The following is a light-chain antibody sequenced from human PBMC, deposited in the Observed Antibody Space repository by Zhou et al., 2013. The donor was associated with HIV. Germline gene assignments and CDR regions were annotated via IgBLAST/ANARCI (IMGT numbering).Light chain of an antibody. CDR1: SGDIGHYDS. CDR3: QSYDSSLSGWKV. Sequence: QSALTQPASVSGSPGQSITISCTGTSGDIGHYDSVSWYQQHPGKTPKLVVFDVSNRPSGVPGRFSASRSGTSASLAITGLRPEDEADYYCQSYDSSLSGWKVFGTGTKVTVL. V-gene: IGLV2-14*03. J-gene: IGLJ1*01. CDR2: DVS.